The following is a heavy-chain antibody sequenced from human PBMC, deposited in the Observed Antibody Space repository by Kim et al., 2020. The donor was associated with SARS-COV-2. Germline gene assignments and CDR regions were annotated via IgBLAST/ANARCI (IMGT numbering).Heavy chain of an antibody. CDR1: GYTFTSYA. V-gene: IGHV7-4-1*02. Sequence: ASVKVSCKASGYTFTSYAMNWVRQAPGQGLEWMGWINTNIGNPTYAQGFTGRFVFSLDTSVSTAYLQISSLKAEDTAVYYCARDQYYYGPNWFDPWGQGTLVTVSS. J-gene: IGHJ5*02. CDR3: ARDQYYYGPNWFDP. D-gene: IGHD3-10*01. CDR2: INTNIGNP.